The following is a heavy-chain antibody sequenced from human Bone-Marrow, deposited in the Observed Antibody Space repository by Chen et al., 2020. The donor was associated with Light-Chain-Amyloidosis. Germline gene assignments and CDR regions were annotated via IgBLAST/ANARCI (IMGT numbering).Heavy chain of an antibody. D-gene: IGHD3-3*01. V-gene: IGHV4-38-2*02. CDR1: GYSISSGYY. Sequence: QVQLQESGPGLVKPSETLSLTCTVSGYSISSGYYWGWIRQPPGKGLEWIGSIYHSGSTYYNPYLKIRVSITVDTYKNQFSLKLSSVTAADTAVYYCAMERITIFGVPPDAFDIWGQGTIVTVSS. J-gene: IGHJ3*02. CDR2: IYHSGST. CDR3: AMERITIFGVPPDAFDI.